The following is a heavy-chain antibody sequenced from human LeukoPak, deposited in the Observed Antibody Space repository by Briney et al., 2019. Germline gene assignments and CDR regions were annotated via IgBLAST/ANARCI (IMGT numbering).Heavy chain of an antibody. D-gene: IGHD2-2*01. CDR1: GGSISSSSYY. V-gene: IGHV4-39*07. CDR2: IYYSGST. CDR3: ARAVPAALYVDS. J-gene: IGHJ4*02. Sequence: PSETLSLTCTVSGGSISSSSYYWGWIRQPPGKGLEWIGSIYYSGSTYYNPSLKSRVTISLDTSKNHFSLKLSSVTAADTAVYYCARAVPAALYVDSWGQGTLVTVSS.